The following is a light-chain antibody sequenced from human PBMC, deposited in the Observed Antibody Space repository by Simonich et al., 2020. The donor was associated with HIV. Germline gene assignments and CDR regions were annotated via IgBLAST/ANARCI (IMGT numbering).Light chain of an antibody. J-gene: IGLJ2*01. CDR2: DVS. V-gene: IGLV2-14*01. Sequence: QSALTQPASVSGSPGQSITISCTGTSSDVGDYNYVSWYQKHPGKAPKVMIYDVSKRPSGVSNRFSGSKSGNTASLTISGLQAEDEADYYCSSYTSSSTLVFGGGTKLTVL. CDR3: SSYTSSSTLV. CDR1: SSDVGDYNY.